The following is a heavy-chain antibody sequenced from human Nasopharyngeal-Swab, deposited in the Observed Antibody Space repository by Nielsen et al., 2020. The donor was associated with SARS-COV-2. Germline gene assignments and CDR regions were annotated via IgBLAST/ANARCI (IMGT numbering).Heavy chain of an antibody. CDR2: IHVNGDII. V-gene: IGHV3-23*01. J-gene: IGHJ4*02. CDR1: GFIFTAYS. Sequence: GGSLRLSCVASGFIFTAYSMSWDRQGPVKGLEWLSLIHVNGDIIYYGDSVEGRFTTSRDNSKNVVYLQMNSLRVDDTAIYYCAKRRDGNGWPFDHWGRGTLVTVSS. CDR3: AKRRDGNGWPFDH. D-gene: IGHD6-19*01.